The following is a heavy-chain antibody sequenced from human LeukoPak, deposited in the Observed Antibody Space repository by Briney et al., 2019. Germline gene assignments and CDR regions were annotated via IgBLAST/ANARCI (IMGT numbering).Heavy chain of an antibody. CDR3: ARGSSQGFDP. V-gene: IGHV4-59*01. Sequence: PSETLSLTCTVSGGSISSYYWSWIRRPPGKGLEWIGYIYYSGSTNYNPSLKSRVTISVDTSKNQFSLKLSSVTAADTAVYYCARGSSQGFDPWGQGTLVTVSS. J-gene: IGHJ5*02. CDR2: IYYSGST. CDR1: GGSISSYY. D-gene: IGHD6-13*01.